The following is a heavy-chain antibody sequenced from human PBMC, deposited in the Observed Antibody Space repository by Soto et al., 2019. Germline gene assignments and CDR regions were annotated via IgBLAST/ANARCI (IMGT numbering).Heavy chain of an antibody. V-gene: IGHV1-69*02. D-gene: IGHD4-17*01. CDR2: IIPILGIA. Sequence: SVKVSCKASGGTFSSYTISWVRQAPGQGLEWMGRIIPILGIANYAQKFQGRVTITADKSTSTAYMELSSLRSEDTALYYCASQPNTYYGDDAFDIWGQGTMVTVSS. CDR1: GGTFSSYT. J-gene: IGHJ3*02. CDR3: ASQPNTYYGDDAFDI.